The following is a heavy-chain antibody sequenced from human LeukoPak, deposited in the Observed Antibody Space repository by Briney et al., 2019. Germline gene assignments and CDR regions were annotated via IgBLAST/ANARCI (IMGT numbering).Heavy chain of an antibody. CDR3: ARGNYDFWSGYYLV. V-gene: IGHV3-20*04. J-gene: IGHJ6*04. CDR1: GFTFDDYG. CDR2: INWNGGST. D-gene: IGHD3-3*01. Sequence: GGSLRLSCAASGFTFDDYGMSWVRQAPGKGLEWVSGINWNGGSTGYADSVRGRFTISRDNAKNSLYLQMNSLRAEDTALYYCARGNYDFWSGYYLVWGKGTTVTVPS.